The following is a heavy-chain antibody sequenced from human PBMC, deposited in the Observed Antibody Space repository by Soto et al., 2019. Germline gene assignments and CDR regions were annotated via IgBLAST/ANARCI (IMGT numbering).Heavy chain of an antibody. Sequence: GASVKVSCKASGGTFSSYAISWVRQAPGQGLEWMGGIIPIFGTANYAQKFQGRVTITADESTSTAYMELSSLRSEDTAVYYCARDLYASVSIAARPGDWFDPWGQGTLVTVSS. J-gene: IGHJ5*02. CDR1: GGTFSSYA. D-gene: IGHD6-6*01. V-gene: IGHV1-69*13. CDR3: ARDLYASVSIAARPGDWFDP. CDR2: IIPIFGTA.